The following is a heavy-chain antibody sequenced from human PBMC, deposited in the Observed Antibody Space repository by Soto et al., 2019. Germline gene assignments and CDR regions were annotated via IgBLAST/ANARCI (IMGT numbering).Heavy chain of an antibody. CDR2: ISSSSYI. CDR1: GFTFSSYS. V-gene: IGHV3-21*01. Sequence: GGSLRLSCAASGFTFSSYSMNWVRQAPGKGLEWVSSISSSSYIYYADSVKGRFTISRDNAKNSLYLQMNSLRAEDTAVYYCARLPINTIFGVVILEGTNNWFDPWGQGTLVTVSS. CDR3: ARLPINTIFGVVILEGTNNWFDP. J-gene: IGHJ5*02. D-gene: IGHD3-3*01.